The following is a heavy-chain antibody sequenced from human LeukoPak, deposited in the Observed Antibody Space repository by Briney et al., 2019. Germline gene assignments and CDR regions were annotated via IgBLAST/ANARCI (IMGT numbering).Heavy chain of an antibody. Sequence: SETLSLTCTVSGGSISSGDYYWSWIRQPPGKGLEWIGYIYYSGSTYYNPSLKSRVTISVDTSKNQSSLKLSSVTAADTAVYYCARALYYYDSSGESYYFDYWGQGTLVTVSS. D-gene: IGHD3-22*01. V-gene: IGHV4-30-4*08. CDR1: GGSISSGDYY. CDR2: IYYSGST. CDR3: ARALYYYDSSGESYYFDY. J-gene: IGHJ4*02.